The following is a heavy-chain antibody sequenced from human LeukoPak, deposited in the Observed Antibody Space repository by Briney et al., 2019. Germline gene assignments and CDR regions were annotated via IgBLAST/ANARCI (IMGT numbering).Heavy chain of an antibody. V-gene: IGHV3-21*01. J-gene: IGHJ3*02. CDR3: AREPDIVVVVAATDAFDI. D-gene: IGHD2-15*01. CDR1: GFTFSSYS. CDR2: ISSSSSYI. Sequence: GGSLRLSCAASGFTFSSYSMNWVRQAPGKGLEWVSSISSSSSYIYYADSVKGRFTISRDNAKNSLYLQMNSLRAEDTAVYDCAREPDIVVVVAATDAFDIWGQGTMVTVSS.